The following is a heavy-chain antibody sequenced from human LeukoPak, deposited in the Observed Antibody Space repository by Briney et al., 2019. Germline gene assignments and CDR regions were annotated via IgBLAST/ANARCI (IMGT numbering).Heavy chain of an antibody. J-gene: IGHJ4*02. D-gene: IGHD5-18*01. CDR2: IYSGGST. Sequence: GGSLRLSCAASGFTVSSNYMSWVRQAPGKGLEWVSDIYSGGSTYYADSVKGRFTISRDNSKNTLYLQMNSLRAEDTAVYYCARGVGYSYGNPTGDYWGQGALVTVSS. V-gene: IGHV3-66*01. CDR3: ARGVGYSYGNPTGDY. CDR1: GFTVSSNY.